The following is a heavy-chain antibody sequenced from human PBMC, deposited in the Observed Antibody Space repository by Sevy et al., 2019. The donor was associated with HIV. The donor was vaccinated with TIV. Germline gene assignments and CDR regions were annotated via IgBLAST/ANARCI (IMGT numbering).Heavy chain of an antibody. CDR1: GFTFSSYA. CDR2: ISGSGGST. V-gene: IGHV3-23*01. D-gene: IGHD6-19*01. Sequence: VGSLRLSCAASGFTFSSYAMSWVRQAPGKELEWVSAISGSGGSTYYADSVKGRFTISRDNSKNTLYLQMNSLRAEVTAVYYCAKDGEGSSGWYRWFDNWGQGTLVTVSS. J-gene: IGHJ4*02. CDR3: AKDGEGSSGWYRWFDN.